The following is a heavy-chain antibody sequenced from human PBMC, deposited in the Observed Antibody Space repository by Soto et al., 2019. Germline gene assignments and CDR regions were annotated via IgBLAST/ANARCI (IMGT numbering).Heavy chain of an antibody. V-gene: IGHV1-18*04. CDR2: ITPFNGDT. Sequence: QVQLVQSGSEVKKPGASVKVSCKASGYTFSSNSIHWVRQAPGQGLEWMGWITPFNGDTSYAQKSQGRVTRTTDSSTSTVCLELRSLRFDDTAVYYWARVRVVVGATFDSWGQGTLVTVSS. J-gene: IGHJ4*02. D-gene: IGHD2-15*01. CDR3: ARVRVVVGATFDS. CDR1: GYTFSSNS.